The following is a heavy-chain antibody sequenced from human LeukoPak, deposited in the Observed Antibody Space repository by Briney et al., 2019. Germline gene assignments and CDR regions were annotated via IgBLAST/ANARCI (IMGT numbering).Heavy chain of an antibody. J-gene: IGHJ5*02. CDR1: GGSISSYY. CDR3: ARQGGTVWPLDP. CDR2: IYYSGST. V-gene: IGHV4-59*08. Sequence: KPSETLSLTCTVSGGSISSYYWSWIRQPPGKGLEWIGYIYYSGSTNYNPSLKSRVTISVDTSKNQFSLKLSSVTAADTAVYYCARQGGTVWPLDPWGQGTLVTVSS. D-gene: IGHD2-15*01.